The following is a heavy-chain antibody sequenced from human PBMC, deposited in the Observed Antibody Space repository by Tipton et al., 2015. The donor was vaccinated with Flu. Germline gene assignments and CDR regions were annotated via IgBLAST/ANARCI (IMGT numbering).Heavy chain of an antibody. CDR3: TRPMVRGVMDWFDP. CDR2: ISDGGGIR. V-gene: IGHV3-48*03. J-gene: IGHJ5*02. CDR1: GFTFRNYA. Sequence: LSLTCAASGFTFRNYAMAWVRQAPGKGLAWVAGISDGGGIRYAADSVKGRFTISRDNAKNSLYLQMNSLRAEDTAVYYCTRPMVRGVMDWFDPWGQGTLVTVSS. D-gene: IGHD3-10*01.